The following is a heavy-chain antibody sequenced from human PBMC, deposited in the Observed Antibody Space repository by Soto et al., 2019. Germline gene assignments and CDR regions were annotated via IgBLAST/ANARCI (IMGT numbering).Heavy chain of an antibody. CDR2: IDPSDSYT. J-gene: IGHJ6*02. CDR1: GYRFSSSW. Sequence: PGESLKISCQGTGYRFSSSWIGWVRQKPGKGLEWMGRIDPSDSYTNYSPSFQGHITISADKSISTAYLQWSSLKASDTAMYYCARAAAGTIYYYGMDVWGQGTTVTVS. D-gene: IGHD6-13*01. V-gene: IGHV5-10-1*01. CDR3: ARAAAGTIYYYGMDV.